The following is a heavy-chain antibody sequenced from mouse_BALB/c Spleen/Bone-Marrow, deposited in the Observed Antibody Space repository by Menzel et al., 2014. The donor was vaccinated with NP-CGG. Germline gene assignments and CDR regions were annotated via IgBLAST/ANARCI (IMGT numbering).Heavy chain of an antibody. CDR1: GYSITSGYS. J-gene: IGHJ4*01. CDR3: ARWRGATDYALDY. V-gene: IGHV3-1*02. CDR2: IHFTGST. Sequence: EVQLVESGPDLVKPSQSLSLTCTVTGYSITSGYSWHWIRQFPGNTLEWMGYIHFTGSTNYIPSLESRISFTRDTSKNQFFLQLNSVTTEDTATYYCARWRGATDYALDYWGQGTSVTVSS. D-gene: IGHD3-1*01.